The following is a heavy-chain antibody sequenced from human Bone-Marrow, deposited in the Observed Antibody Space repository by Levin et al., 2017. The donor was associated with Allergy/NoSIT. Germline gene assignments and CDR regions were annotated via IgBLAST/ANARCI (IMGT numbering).Heavy chain of an antibody. CDR2: INHSGST. J-gene: IGHJ5*02. V-gene: IGHV4-34*01. CDR3: ARGLSVVPAAIHPNWFDP. D-gene: IGHD2-2*02. Sequence: SETLSLTCAVYGGSFSGYYWSWIRQPPGKGLEWIGEINHSGSTNYNPSLKSRVTISVDTSKNQFSLKLSSVTAADTAVYYCARGLSVVPAAIHPNWFDPWGQGTLVTVSS. CDR1: GGSFSGYY.